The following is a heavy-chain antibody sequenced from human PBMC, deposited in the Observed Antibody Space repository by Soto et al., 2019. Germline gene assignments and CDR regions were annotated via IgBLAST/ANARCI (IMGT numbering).Heavy chain of an antibody. Sequence: QVQLVQSGAEVKKPGASVKVSCKASGYTFTSYGISWVRQAPGQGLEWMGWISAYNGNTNYAQELQGRVTMTTDTSTSTAYMELRSLRSDDTAVYYCARELVEVGIAVAGTPPGDYWGQGTLVTVSS. J-gene: IGHJ4*02. CDR3: ARELVEVGIAVAGTPPGDY. CDR2: ISAYNGNT. CDR1: GYTFTSYG. V-gene: IGHV1-18*01. D-gene: IGHD6-19*01.